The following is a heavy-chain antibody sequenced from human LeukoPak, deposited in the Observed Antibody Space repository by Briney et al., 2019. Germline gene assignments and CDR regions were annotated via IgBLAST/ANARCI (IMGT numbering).Heavy chain of an antibody. CDR2: ISGSGGST. J-gene: IGHJ4*02. Sequence: RGSLRLSCAASGFTFSSYGMSWVRQAPGKGLEWVSAISGSGGSTYYADSVKGRFTISRDNSKNTLYLQMNSLRAEDTAVYYCAKDLGRWVRGVPIDYWGQGTLVTVSS. CDR3: AKDLGRWVRGVPIDY. D-gene: IGHD3-10*01. CDR1: GFTFSSYG. V-gene: IGHV3-23*01.